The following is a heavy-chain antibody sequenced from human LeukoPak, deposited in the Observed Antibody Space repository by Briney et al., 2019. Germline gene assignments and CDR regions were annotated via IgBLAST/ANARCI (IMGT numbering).Heavy chain of an antibody. D-gene: IGHD6-19*01. CDR2: ITSPVGRM. Sequence: PGGSLRLSCAASGFXFSTYSMNWVRQAPGKGLEWVSSITSPVGRMYYADSLKGRITISRDNARSTLYLQMNSLRAEDTAVYYCATDGRSSGWYGFDYCGQGILVTVSS. V-gene: IGHV3-21*01. CDR1: GFXFSTYS. J-gene: IGHJ4*02. CDR3: ATDGRSSGWYGFDY.